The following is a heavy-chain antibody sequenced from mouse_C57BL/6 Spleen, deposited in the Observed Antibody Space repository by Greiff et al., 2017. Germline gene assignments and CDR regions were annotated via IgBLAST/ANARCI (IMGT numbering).Heavy chain of an antibody. J-gene: IGHJ1*03. V-gene: IGHV1-59*01. CDR3: ARRYYDGYFDV. CDR1: GYTFTSYW. D-gene: IGHD2-4*01. Sequence: VQLQQSGAELVRPGTSVKLSCKASGYTFTSYWMHWVKQRPGQGLEWIGVIDPSDSYTNYNPKFKGKATLTVDTSSSTAYMQLSSLTSEDSAVYYCARRYYDGYFDVWGTGTTVTVSS. CDR2: IDPSDSYT.